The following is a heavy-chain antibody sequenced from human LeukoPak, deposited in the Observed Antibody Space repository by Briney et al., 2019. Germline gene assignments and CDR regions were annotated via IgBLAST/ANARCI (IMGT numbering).Heavy chain of an antibody. J-gene: IGHJ6*03. Sequence: GGSLRLSCAASGFTFSDCYMSWIRQAPGKGLEWVSYISRSGRTIYYADSVKGRFTISRDNAKNSMYLQMNSLRAADTAVYYCARADCSGGSCYGLHDYYMDVWGKGTTVTVSS. CDR3: ARADCSGGSCYGLHDYYMDV. D-gene: IGHD2-15*01. CDR1: GFTFSDCY. V-gene: IGHV3-11*01. CDR2: ISRSGRTI.